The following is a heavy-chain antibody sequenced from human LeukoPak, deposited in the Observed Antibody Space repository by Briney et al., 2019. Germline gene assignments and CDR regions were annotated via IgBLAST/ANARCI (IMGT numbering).Heavy chain of an antibody. J-gene: IGHJ3*02. CDR3: TRDPHDSIGYGAFDI. V-gene: IGHV3-7*01. D-gene: IGHD3-22*01. CDR2: IKRDGSGK. Sequence: GGSLLLSCSASGFSFISYWMTWVRPAPGKGLEWVANIKRDGSGKEHVDSVKGRFTLSRDNAHNSLYLQMDSLRAEDTAVYYCTRDPHDSIGYGAFDIWGQGTMVTVSS. CDR1: GFSFISYW.